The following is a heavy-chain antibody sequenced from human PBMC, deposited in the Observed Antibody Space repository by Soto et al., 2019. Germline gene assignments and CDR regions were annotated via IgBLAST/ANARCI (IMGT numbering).Heavy chain of an antibody. J-gene: IGHJ6*02. Sequence: QVQLVQSGAEVKKPGASVKVSCKASGYTFTSYDINWVRQATGQGLEWMGWMNPNSGNTGYAQKCQGRATLTRNTSVSTADMEPGRLRSEATAVGSCAGGGASGGRERYYYGMDVWGQGTTVTVSS. V-gene: IGHV1-8*01. CDR2: MNPNSGNT. D-gene: IGHD1-26*01. CDR3: AGGGASGGRERYYYGMDV. CDR1: GYTFTSYD.